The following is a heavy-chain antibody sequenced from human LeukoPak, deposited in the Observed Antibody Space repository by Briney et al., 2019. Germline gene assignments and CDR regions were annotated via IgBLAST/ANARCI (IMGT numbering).Heavy chain of an antibody. CDR2: IHYTGAT. J-gene: IGHJ4*02. Sequence: PETLSLTCAVYGGSITGHYWSWIRQPPGRGLEWVGEIHYTGATSYNPSLKSRATISTDTSKNQFSLRLSSVTAADTAVYYCARGNILTGYCFDFWGQGALVTVSS. CDR1: GGSITGHY. V-gene: IGHV4-34*01. D-gene: IGHD3-9*01. CDR3: ARGNILTGYCFDF.